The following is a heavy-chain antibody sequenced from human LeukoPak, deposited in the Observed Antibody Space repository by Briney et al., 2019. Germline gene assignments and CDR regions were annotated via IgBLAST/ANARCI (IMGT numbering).Heavy chain of an antibody. CDR3: ARAFSSVNWNAFDY. Sequence: GGPLRLSCAASGFIFSSYWMHWVRQAPGKGLVWVARISTDGSNTGHADSVKGRFTISRDNAKDTLYLQMNSLRAEDTAVYYCARAFSSVNWNAFDYWGQGTLVTVSS. V-gene: IGHV3-74*01. CDR2: ISTDGSNT. J-gene: IGHJ4*02. CDR1: GFIFSSYW. D-gene: IGHD1-1*01.